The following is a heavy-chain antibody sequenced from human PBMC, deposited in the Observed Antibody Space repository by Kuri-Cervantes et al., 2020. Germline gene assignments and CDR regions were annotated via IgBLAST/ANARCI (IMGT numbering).Heavy chain of an antibody. CDR3: AKDREYYDSSVLGV. Sequence: GESLKISCAASGFTFSSYGMHWVRQAPGKGLEWVAVISYDGSKKFYADSVKGRFTISRDSSKNTLYLQMNSLRAEDTAVYYCAKDREYYDSSVLGVWGQGTTVTVSS. V-gene: IGHV3-30*18. CDR2: ISYDGSKK. J-gene: IGHJ6*02. D-gene: IGHD3-22*01. CDR1: GFTFSSYG.